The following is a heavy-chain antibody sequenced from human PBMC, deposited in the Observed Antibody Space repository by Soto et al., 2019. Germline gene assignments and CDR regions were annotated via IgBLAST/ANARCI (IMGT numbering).Heavy chain of an antibody. J-gene: IGHJ5*02. CDR2: IYYSGST. CDR3: ARSPATILFFDP. Sequence: SETLSLTCTVSGGSISSYYWSWVRQPPGKGLEWIGYIYYSGSTNYNPSLKSRVTISVDTSKNQFSLKLSSVTAADTAVYYCARSPATILFFDPWGQGTLVTVSS. V-gene: IGHV4-59*01. CDR1: GGSISSYY. D-gene: IGHD5-12*01.